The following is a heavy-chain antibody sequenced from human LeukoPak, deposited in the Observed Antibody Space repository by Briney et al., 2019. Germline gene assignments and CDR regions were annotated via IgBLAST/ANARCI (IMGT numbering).Heavy chain of an antibody. Sequence: PSETLSLTCTVSGGSISSYYWSWIRQPPGKGLEWIGYIYYSGSTNYNPSLKSRVTISVDTSKNQFSLKLSSMTAADTAVYYCARDPMFFGELSWYFDLWGRGTLVTVSS. CDR1: GGSISSYY. V-gene: IGHV4-59*01. CDR2: IYYSGST. J-gene: IGHJ2*01. CDR3: ARDPMFFGELSWYFDL. D-gene: IGHD3-10*01.